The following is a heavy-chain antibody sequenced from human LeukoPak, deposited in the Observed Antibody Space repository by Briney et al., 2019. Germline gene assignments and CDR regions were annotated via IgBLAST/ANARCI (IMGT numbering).Heavy chain of an antibody. V-gene: IGHV1-69*06. CDR3: ARDAQWELRAFDV. J-gene: IGHJ3*01. Sequence: SVKVSCKASGGTFSSYAVSWVRQAPGQGLEWMGGIIPIFDRPNYAQKFEGRVTITADKSTNTTYMEISSLTSDDTAVYYCARDAQWELRAFDVWGRGTMVIVSS. CDR1: GGTFSSYA. D-gene: IGHD1-26*01. CDR2: IIPIFDRP.